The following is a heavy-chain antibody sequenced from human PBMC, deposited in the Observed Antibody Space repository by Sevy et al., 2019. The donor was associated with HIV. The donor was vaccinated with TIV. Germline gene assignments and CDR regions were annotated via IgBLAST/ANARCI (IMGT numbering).Heavy chain of an antibody. J-gene: IGHJ6*02. CDR1: GFTFSSFG. D-gene: IGHD3-22*01. CDR2: ISYDGSNK. V-gene: IGHV3-30*18. Sequence: GGSLRLSCAASGFTFSSFGMHWVRQAPGKGLEWVSFISYDGSNKKYADSVKGRLTGSRDKAKNTLYLQMNSLRAEDTAVYYCAKDLDYFDSSAGPSSLIYNYYYGLEDWGPGTTVTVSS. CDR3: AKDLDYFDSSAGPSSLIYNYYYGLED.